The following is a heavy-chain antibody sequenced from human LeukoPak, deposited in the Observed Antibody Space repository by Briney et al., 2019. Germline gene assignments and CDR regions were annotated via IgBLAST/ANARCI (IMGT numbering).Heavy chain of an antibody. CDR1: GFNFSSYA. J-gene: IGHJ4*02. CDR3: VKRWTASASDY. D-gene: IGHD6-13*01. Sequence: GGSPRLSCSASGFNFSSYAMHWVRQAPGKGLTYVSAINSNGDSTYYADSVKGRFTVSRDNSKNTLYLQMSSLRTEDTAVYYCVKRWTASASDYWGQGTLVTVSS. CDR2: INSNGDST. V-gene: IGHV3-64D*09.